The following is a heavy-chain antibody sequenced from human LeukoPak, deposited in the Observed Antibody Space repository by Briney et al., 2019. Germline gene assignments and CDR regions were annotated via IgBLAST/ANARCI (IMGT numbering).Heavy chain of an antibody. CDR2: IRDDGSNK. V-gene: IGHV3-30*02. CDR3: AKDGVAKKVDC. J-gene: IGHJ4*02. CDR1: GFTFSTYG. D-gene: IGHD2-21*01. Sequence: GGSLRLSCAASGFTFSTYGMHWVRQAPGKGLEWVAFIRDDGSNKYYADSVKGRFTISRDNSKNTVYVQMNSLRTEDTAVYYCAKDGVAKKVDCWGQGTLVTVSS.